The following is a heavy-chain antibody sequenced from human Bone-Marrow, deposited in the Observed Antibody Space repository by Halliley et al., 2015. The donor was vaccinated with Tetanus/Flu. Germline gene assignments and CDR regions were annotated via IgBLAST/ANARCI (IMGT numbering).Heavy chain of an antibody. J-gene: IGHJ3*02. Sequence: AASGFTFTNYAMNWVRQAPGKGLEWVSLTYTSGSTYYADSVKGRFTISRDSSKNTLYLQMNTLRAEDTAVYYCARDRDFGEEHDAFDIWGQGTMVTVS. D-gene: IGHD3-10*01. CDR2: TYTSGST. CDR1: GFTFTNYA. CDR3: ARDRDFGEEHDAFDI. V-gene: IGHV3-23*03.